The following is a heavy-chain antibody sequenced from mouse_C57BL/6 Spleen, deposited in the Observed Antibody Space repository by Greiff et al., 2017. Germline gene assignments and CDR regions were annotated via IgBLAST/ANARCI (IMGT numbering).Heavy chain of an antibody. D-gene: IGHD1-1*01. CDR1: GYTFTSYW. J-gene: IGHJ2*01. V-gene: IGHV1-64*01. Sequence: VQLQQPGAELVKPGASVKLSCKASGYTFTSYWMHWVKQRPGHGLEWIGMIHPNSGSTNYNEKFKSKATLTVDKSSSTAYIQLSSLTSENSAVYYCAKWYCGSRDYFDYWGQGTTLTVSS. CDR2: IHPNSGST. CDR3: AKWYCGSRDYFDY.